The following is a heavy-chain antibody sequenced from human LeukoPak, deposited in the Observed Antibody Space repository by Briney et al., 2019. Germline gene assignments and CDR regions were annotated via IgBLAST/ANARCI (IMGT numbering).Heavy chain of an antibody. V-gene: IGHV4-4*02. CDR1: GGSISSSNW. CDR3: ASLYCSSTSCYFYY. Sequence: SETLSLTCAVSGGSISSSNWWSWVRQPPGKGLEWIGEIYHSGSTNYNPSLKSRVTISVDKSKNQFSPKLSSATAADTAVYYCASLYCSSTSCYFYYWGQGTLVTVSS. D-gene: IGHD2-2*01. CDR2: IYHSGST. J-gene: IGHJ4*02.